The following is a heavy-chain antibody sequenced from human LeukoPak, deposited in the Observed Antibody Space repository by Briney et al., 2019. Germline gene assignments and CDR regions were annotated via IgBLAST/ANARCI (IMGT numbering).Heavy chain of an antibody. Sequence: GGSLRLSCAASGFTFSSYGMSWVRQAPGKGLEWVSVISGSGGNTDYADSVKGRFTISRDNSKNTLYLQMNSLRAEDTAVYYCAKDRRSSRNYFDYWGQGTLVTVSS. CDR3: AKDRRSSRNYFDY. CDR1: GFTFSSYG. D-gene: IGHD6-13*01. J-gene: IGHJ4*02. V-gene: IGHV3-23*01. CDR2: ISGSGGNT.